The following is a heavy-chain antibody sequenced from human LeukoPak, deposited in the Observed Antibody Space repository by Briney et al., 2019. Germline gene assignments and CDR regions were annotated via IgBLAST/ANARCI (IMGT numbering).Heavy chain of an antibody. D-gene: IGHD2-15*01. CDR1: GYTFTDYY. CDR2: INANGGDT. CDR3: ARDSADIEVVVAADFFDY. Sequence: GASVKVSCKASGYTFTDYYMHWVRQAPGQGLEWMGRINANGGDTTYAQEFQGRVTMTRDTSISTAYMELSRLRSGDTAVYYCARDSADIEVVVAADFFDYWGQGTLVTVSS. V-gene: IGHV1-2*06. J-gene: IGHJ4*02.